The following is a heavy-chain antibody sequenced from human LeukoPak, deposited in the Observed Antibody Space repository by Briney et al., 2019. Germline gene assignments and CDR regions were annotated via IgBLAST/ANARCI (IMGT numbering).Heavy chain of an antibody. CDR2: ISAYNGNT. J-gene: IGHJ4*02. V-gene: IGHV1-18*01. CDR3: ARARHDFWSGYSTDY. CDR1: GYTFTSNG. D-gene: IGHD3-3*01. Sequence: ASVKVSCKASGYTFTSNGISWVRQAPGQGLEWMGWISAYNGNTNYAQKLQGRVTMTTDTSTSTAYMELRSLRSDDTAVYYCARARHDFWSGYSTDYWGQGTLVTVSS.